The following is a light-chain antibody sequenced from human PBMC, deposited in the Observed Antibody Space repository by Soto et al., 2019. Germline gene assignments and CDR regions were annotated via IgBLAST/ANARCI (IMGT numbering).Light chain of an antibody. CDR2: EGT. Sequence: QSVLTQPASVSGSPGQSITISCTGTSSNVGSYNLVSWFQQLPGKVPKLMIYEGTNRPSGVSDRFSGSKSGNTASLTISGLQAEDEADYYCFSYAGNSVYVFGTGTKVTVL. V-gene: IGLV2-23*01. CDR3: FSYAGNSVYV. J-gene: IGLJ1*01. CDR1: SSNVGSYNL.